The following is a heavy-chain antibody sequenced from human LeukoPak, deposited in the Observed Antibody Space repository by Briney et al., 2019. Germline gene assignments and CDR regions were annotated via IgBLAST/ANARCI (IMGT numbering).Heavy chain of an antibody. D-gene: IGHD6-19*01. CDR1: AGSISSYY. Sequence: SETLSLTCTVSAGSISSYYWSWIRQPPGKGLEWIGYIYYSGSTNYNPSLKSRVTISVDTSKNQFSLKLSSVTAADTAVYYCAGYSSGFDYWGQGTLVTVSS. CDR2: IYYSGST. J-gene: IGHJ4*02. V-gene: IGHV4-59*01. CDR3: AGYSSGFDY.